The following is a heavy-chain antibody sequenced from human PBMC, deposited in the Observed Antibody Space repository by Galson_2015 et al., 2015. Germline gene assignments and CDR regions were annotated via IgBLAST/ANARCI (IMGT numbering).Heavy chain of an antibody. CDR3: AREGCSGGSCYGTIDY. D-gene: IGHD2-15*01. J-gene: IGHJ4*02. Sequence: ATLSLTCTVSGYSISSGYYWGWIRQPPGKGLEWIGSISHSGSTDYNPSLMSRVTISVDTSKNQFSMKLSSVTAADTAVYYCAREGCSGGSCYGTIDYWGQGTLVTVSS. V-gene: IGHV4-38-2*02. CDR1: GYSISSGYY. CDR2: ISHSGST.